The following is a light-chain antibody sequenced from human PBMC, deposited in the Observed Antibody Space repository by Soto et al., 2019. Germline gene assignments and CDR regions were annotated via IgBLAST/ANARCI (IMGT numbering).Light chain of an antibody. Sequence: QSVLTQPPSVSGAPGQRVTISCTGGSSNIGAGYDVHWYQQLPGTAPKLLIYGNSNRPSGVPDRFSGSKSGTSASLAITGLQDEDEADYYCQSYDSSLSGWVFGGGTKLTVL. CDR1: SSNIGAGYD. J-gene: IGLJ3*02. V-gene: IGLV1-40*01. CDR3: QSYDSSLSGWV. CDR2: GNS.